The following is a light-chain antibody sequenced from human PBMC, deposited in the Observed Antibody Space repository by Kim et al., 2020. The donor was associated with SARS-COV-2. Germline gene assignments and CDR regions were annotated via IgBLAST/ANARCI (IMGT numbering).Light chain of an antibody. Sequence: QRVTSSCTGSSSNIGAGYDVHWYQQLPGTAPKLLIYGNINRPSGVPDRFSGAKSGTSASLAITGLQAEDEADYYCQSYDSSLSVWVFGGGTQLTVL. CDR1: SSNIGAGYD. CDR2: GNI. CDR3: QSYDSSLSVWV. J-gene: IGLJ3*02. V-gene: IGLV1-40*01.